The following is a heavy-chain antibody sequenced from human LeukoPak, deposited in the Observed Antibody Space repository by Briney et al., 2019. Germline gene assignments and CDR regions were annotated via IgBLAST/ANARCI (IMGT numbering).Heavy chain of an antibody. V-gene: IGHV3-23*01. CDR2: ISGSGGST. CDR3: AKGRLLYYYDSSGRMYGNYFDY. Sequence: PGGSLRLSCAASGFTFSSYAMSWVRQAPGKGLEWVSAISGSGGSTYYADSVKGRFTISRDNSKNTLYLQMNSLRAEDTAVYYCAKGRLLYYYDSSGRMYGNYFDYWGQGTLVTVSS. D-gene: IGHD3-22*01. J-gene: IGHJ4*02. CDR1: GFTFSSYA.